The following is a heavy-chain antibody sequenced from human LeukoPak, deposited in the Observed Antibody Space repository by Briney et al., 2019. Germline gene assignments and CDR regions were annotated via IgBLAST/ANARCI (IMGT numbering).Heavy chain of an antibody. CDR3: ARDGILTGYYSDDYYYYYYMDV. CDR2: INPSGGST. Sequence: GASVKVSCKASGYTFTSYYMHWVRQAPGQGLEWMGIINPSGGSTSYAQKFQGRVTMTRDTSTSTVYMELSSLRSEDTAVYYCARDGILTGYYSDDYYYYYYMDVWGKGTTVTVSS. CDR1: GYTFTSYY. V-gene: IGHV1-46*03. J-gene: IGHJ6*03. D-gene: IGHD3-9*01.